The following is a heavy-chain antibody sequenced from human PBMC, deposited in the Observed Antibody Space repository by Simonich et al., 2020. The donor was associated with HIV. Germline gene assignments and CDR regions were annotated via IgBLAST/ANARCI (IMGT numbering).Heavy chain of an antibody. J-gene: IGHJ4*02. D-gene: IGHD6-6*01. CDR2: ISWNSGSI. V-gene: IGHV3-9*03. CDR1: GFTFDDYA. Sequence: EVQLVESGGGLVQPGRSLRLSCAASGFTFDDYAMHWVRQAPGKGLEGVSGISWNSGSIGDADSVKGRFTSSRDNAKNSLYLQMNSLRAEDMALYYCAKDRYSSSSGSFDYWGQGTLVTVSS. CDR3: AKDRYSSSSGSFDY.